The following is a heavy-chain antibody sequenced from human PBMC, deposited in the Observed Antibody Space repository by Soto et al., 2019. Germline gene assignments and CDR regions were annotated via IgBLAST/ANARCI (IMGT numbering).Heavy chain of an antibody. Sequence: PGGSLRLSCAASGFTFSSYGMHGVRQAPGKGLEWVAVISYDGSNKYYADSVKGRFTISRDNSKNTLYLQMNSLRAEDTAVYYCAKDLIRPRGLWGATNFDYWGQGTLVTVSS. CDR2: ISYDGSNK. CDR3: AKDLIRPRGLWGATNFDY. D-gene: IGHD1-26*01. V-gene: IGHV3-30*18. J-gene: IGHJ4*02. CDR1: GFTFSSYG.